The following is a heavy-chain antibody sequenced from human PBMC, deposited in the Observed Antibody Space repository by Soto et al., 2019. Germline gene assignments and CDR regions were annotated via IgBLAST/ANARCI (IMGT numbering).Heavy chain of an antibody. CDR1: GGSIRSGGYY. Sequence: PSETLALTCTVSGGSIRSGGYYWSWIRQHPGKGLEWIGYIYYSGSTYYNPSLKSRVTISVDTSKNQFSLKLSSVTAADTAVYYCARMTTVTNVDPWGQGTLVTVSS. CDR2: IYYSGST. V-gene: IGHV4-31*03. D-gene: IGHD4-17*01. J-gene: IGHJ5*02. CDR3: ARMTTVTNVDP.